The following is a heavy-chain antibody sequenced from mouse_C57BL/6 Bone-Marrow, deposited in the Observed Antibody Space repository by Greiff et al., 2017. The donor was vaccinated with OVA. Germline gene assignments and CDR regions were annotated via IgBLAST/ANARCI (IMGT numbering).Heavy chain of an antibody. CDR1: GYTFTDYE. CDR3: TRWLRREAWFAY. V-gene: IGHV1-15*01. Sequence: QVHVKQSGAELVRPGASVTLSCKASGYTFTDYEMHWVKQTPVHGLEWIGAIDPETGGTAYNQKFKGKAILTADKSSSTAYMELRSLTSEDSAVYYCTRWLRREAWFAYWGQGTLVTVSA. CDR2: IDPETGGT. J-gene: IGHJ3*01. D-gene: IGHD2-2*01.